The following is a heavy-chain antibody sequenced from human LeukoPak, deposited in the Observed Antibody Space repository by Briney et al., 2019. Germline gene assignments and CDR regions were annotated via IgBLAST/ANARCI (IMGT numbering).Heavy chain of an antibody. CDR1: RGSISSSTYY. Sequence: SETLSLTCTVSRGSISSSTYYWGWIRQPPGKGLEWIGTINYSGSTFYNPSLKSRVTISVDTSKNQFSLMLNSVTAADTALYFCARARLSIVRGITNFDYWGQGTVVTVSS. CDR2: INYSGST. J-gene: IGHJ4*02. CDR3: ARARLSIVRGITNFDY. V-gene: IGHV4-39*01. D-gene: IGHD3-10*01.